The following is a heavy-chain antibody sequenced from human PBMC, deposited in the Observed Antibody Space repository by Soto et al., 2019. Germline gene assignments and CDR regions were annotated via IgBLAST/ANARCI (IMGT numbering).Heavy chain of an antibody. CDR3: AKVTVAGTIDY. CDR1: GFTFSSYG. V-gene: IGHV3-30*18. D-gene: IGHD6-19*01. CDR2: ISYDGSNK. J-gene: IGHJ4*02. Sequence: SCAASGFTFSSYGMHWVRQAPGKGLEWVAVISYDGSNKYYADSVKGRFTISRDNSKNTLYLQMNSLRAEDTAVYYCAKVTVAGTIDYWGQGTLVTVSS.